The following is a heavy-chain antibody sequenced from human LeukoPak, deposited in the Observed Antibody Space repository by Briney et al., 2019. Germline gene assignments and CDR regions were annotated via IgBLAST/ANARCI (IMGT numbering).Heavy chain of an antibody. Sequence: GGSLRLSCAASGFTFDDYAMHWVRQAPGKGLEWVSLISWDGGSTYYADSVKGRFTISRDNSKNSRYLQMNSLRAEDTALYYCAKGPMVRGVRRYYYYYYMDVWGKGTTVTVSS. CDR1: GFTFDDYA. D-gene: IGHD3-10*01. CDR2: ISWDGGST. CDR3: AKGPMVRGVRRYYYYYYMDV. V-gene: IGHV3-43D*03. J-gene: IGHJ6*03.